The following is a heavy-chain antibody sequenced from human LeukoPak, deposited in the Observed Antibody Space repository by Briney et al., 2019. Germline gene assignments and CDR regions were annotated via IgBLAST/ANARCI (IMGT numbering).Heavy chain of an antibody. V-gene: IGHV4-31*03. CDR1: GGSISSGGYY. D-gene: IGHD2-21*02. CDR3: ARGKIVVVAAIHDAFDI. Sequence: PSQTLSLTSTVSGGSISSGGYYWSWIRQHPGQGLEWIGYIYYSGSTNYNPSLKGRGTISVDTSKNQFSLKLSSVTAADTAVYYCARGKIVVVAAIHDAFDIWGQGTMVTVSS. J-gene: IGHJ3*02. CDR2: IYYSGST.